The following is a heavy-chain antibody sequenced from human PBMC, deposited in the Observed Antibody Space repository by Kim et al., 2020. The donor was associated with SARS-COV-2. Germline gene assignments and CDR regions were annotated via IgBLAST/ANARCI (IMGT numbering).Heavy chain of an antibody. D-gene: IGHD5-18*01. V-gene: IGHV3-64D*09. Sequence: SVKGRFTISRDNSKNTLYLQMSSLRAEDTAVYYCVKGGYSDGYDRAAFDIWGQGTMVTVSS. CDR3: VKGGYSDGYDRAAFDI. J-gene: IGHJ3*02.